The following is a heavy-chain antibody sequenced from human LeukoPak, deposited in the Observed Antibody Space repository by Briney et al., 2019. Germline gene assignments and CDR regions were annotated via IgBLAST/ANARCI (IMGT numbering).Heavy chain of an antibody. V-gene: IGHV1-2*02. CDR2: INPNNGVT. CDR1: GYTFIDYY. CDR3: ARVRNSGFRYVDS. Sequence: ASVKVSCKASGYTFIDYYMHWVRQAPGQGLEWMGWINPNNGVTNYAQKFQGRVTMTRDTAISTAYMDLRSLRSDDTAVYYCARVRNSGFRYVDSWGQGTLVTVSS. D-gene: IGHD5-12*01. J-gene: IGHJ4*02.